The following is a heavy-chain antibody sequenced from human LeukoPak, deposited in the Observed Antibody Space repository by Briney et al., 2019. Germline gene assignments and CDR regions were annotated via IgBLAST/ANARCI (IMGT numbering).Heavy chain of an antibody. Sequence: PGGSLRLSCAASGFTVSSNYMSWFRQAPGKGLEWVSVIYSGGSTYYADSVKGRFTISRDNSKNTLYLQMNSLRAEDTAVYYCARDGTMYDSSGDYHDAFDIWGQGTMVTVSS. J-gene: IGHJ3*02. CDR1: GFTVSSNY. D-gene: IGHD3-22*01. CDR3: ARDGTMYDSSGDYHDAFDI. CDR2: IYSGGST. V-gene: IGHV3-66*02.